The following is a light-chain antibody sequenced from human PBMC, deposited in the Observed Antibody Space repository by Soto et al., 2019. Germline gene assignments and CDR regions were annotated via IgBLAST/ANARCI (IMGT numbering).Light chain of an antibody. Sequence: QSALTQPASVSGSPGQSITISCTGTSSDVGGYNYVSWYQQHPGKAPKLMIYDVSNRPSGVSNRFSGAKSGNTASLTISVLQAEDEADYYCRSYTSISTQVFGGGTKLPVL. J-gene: IGLJ2*01. CDR2: DVS. CDR3: RSYTSISTQV. V-gene: IGLV2-14*03. CDR1: SSDVGGYNY.